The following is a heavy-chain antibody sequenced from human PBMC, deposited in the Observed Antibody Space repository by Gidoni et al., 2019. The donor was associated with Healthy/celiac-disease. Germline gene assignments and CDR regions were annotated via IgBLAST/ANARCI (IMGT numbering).Heavy chain of an antibody. CDR2: ISSNGGST. Sequence: EVQLVESGGGLVQPGGSLRLSCSASGFTFSSYAMHWVRQAPGKGLEYVSAISSNGGSTYYADSVKGRFTISRDNSKNTLYLKMSSLRAEDTAVYYCVKDTGIVVVLGYFQHWGQGTLVTVSS. D-gene: IGHD2-21*01. J-gene: IGHJ1*01. CDR3: VKDTGIVVVLGYFQH. CDR1: GFTFSSYA. V-gene: IGHV3-64D*09.